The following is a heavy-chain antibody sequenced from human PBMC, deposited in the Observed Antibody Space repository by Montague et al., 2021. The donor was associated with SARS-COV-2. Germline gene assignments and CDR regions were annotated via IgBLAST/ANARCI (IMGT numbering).Heavy chain of an antibody. Sequence: SETLSLTCAVSSGSISSSNWWSWVRQPPGKGLECVGEISHSGDTNYHPSLKRLVTISIDKYKNQFSLRLRSVTAAATAIYFCAGSSIAGGQHRFDPWGHGSLVTVSS. J-gene: IGHJ5*02. CDR1: SGSISSSNW. V-gene: IGHV4-4*02. CDR2: ISHSGDT. D-gene: IGHD6-6*01. CDR3: AGSSIAGGQHRFDP.